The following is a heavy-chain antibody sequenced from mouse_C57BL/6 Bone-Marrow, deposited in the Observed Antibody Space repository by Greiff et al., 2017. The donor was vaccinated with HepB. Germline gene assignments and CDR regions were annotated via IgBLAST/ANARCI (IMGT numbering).Heavy chain of an antibody. CDR2: IYPGSGST. D-gene: IGHD2-1*01. CDR3: ARNPLDGNYHYY. V-gene: IGHV1-55*01. CDR1: GYTFTSYW. Sequence: VQLQQPGAELVKPGASVKMSCKASGYTFTSYWITWVKQRPGQGLEWIGDIYPGSGSTNYNEKFKSKATLTVDTSSSTAYMQLSSLTTEDSAVYYCARNPLDGNYHYYWGQGTTLTVSS. J-gene: IGHJ2*01.